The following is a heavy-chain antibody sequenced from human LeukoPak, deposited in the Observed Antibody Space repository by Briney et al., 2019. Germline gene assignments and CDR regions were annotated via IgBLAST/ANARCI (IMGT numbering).Heavy chain of an antibody. J-gene: IGHJ4*02. V-gene: IGHV1-2*02. CDR2: INCKSGVT. CDR3: ARDPPSHSPIDY. Sequence: ASVKVSCKASGYTFTDYYMHWVRQAPGQGLEWMGWINCKSGVTKYEQNFQGRVTITRDTSISTAYMELSRLTSDDTAVYYCARDPPSHSPIDYWGQGTLVAASS. CDR1: GYTFTDYY.